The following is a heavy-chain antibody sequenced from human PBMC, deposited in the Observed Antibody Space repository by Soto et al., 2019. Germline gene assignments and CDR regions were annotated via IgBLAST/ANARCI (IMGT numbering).Heavy chain of an antibody. CDR1: GGTFSSYA. Sequence: SVKVSCKASGGTFSSYAISWVRQAPGQGLEWMGGIIPIFGTANYAQKFQGRVTITADESTSTAYMELSSLRSEDTAVYYCARSEYSSSWATDFDYWGQGTLVTVSS. V-gene: IGHV1-69*13. CDR3: ARSEYSSSWATDFDY. J-gene: IGHJ4*02. D-gene: IGHD6-13*01. CDR2: IIPIFGTA.